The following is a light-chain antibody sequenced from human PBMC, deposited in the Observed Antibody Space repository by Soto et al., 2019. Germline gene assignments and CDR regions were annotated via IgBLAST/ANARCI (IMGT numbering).Light chain of an antibody. V-gene: IGLV2-14*01. CDR2: EVS. CDR1: SSDVGGYNY. J-gene: IGLJ1*01. Sequence: QSALTQPASVSGSPGQSITISCTGTSSDVGGYNYVSWSQQHPGKVPKLIIYEVSNRPSGVSNRFSGSKSGNTASLTISGLQAEDEADYYCSSYTTTDTYVFGTGTKLTVL. CDR3: SSYTTTDTYV.